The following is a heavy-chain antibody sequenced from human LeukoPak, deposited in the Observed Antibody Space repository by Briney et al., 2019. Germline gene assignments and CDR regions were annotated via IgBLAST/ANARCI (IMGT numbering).Heavy chain of an antibody. CDR1: GFTFSNYW. J-gene: IGHJ4*02. Sequence: PGGSLRLSCAASGFTFSNYWMSWVRQPPGKGLEWIGNIYYSGSTNYNASLKSRVTISVDTSKNQFSLKLSSVTAADTALYYCARRGGGSWYYFDYWGQGTLVTVSS. CDR3: ARRGGGSWYYFDY. CDR2: IYYSGST. D-gene: IGHD2-15*01. V-gene: IGHV4-4*02.